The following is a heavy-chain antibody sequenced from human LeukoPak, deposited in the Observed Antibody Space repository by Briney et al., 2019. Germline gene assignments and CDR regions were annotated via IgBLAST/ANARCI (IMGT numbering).Heavy chain of an antibody. CDR2: ISGSGKT. CDR1: GFSFSTYA. Sequence: GGSLRLSCAASGFSFSTYAMSWVRQAPAQGLEWVSAISGSGKTYYPDSVKGRFTISRDNSKNTLFLQMNGLRAEDTAVYYCAKERDAKGYFDYWGQGTLVTVSS. V-gene: IGHV3-23*01. J-gene: IGHJ4*02. CDR3: AKERDAKGYFDY.